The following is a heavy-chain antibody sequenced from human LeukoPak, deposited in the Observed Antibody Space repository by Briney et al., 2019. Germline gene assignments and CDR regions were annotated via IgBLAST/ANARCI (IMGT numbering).Heavy chain of an antibody. J-gene: IGHJ4*02. CDR1: GFTFSSYA. CDR3: ARYCSSTSCSYFDY. V-gene: IGHV3-23*01. Sequence: GGSLRLSCAASGFTFSSYAMSWVRQAPGKGLEWVSAISRSGGSTYYADSVKGRFTISRDNSKNTLYLQMNSLRAVDTAVYYCARYCSSTSCSYFDYWGQGTLVTVSS. CDR2: ISRSGGST. D-gene: IGHD2-2*01.